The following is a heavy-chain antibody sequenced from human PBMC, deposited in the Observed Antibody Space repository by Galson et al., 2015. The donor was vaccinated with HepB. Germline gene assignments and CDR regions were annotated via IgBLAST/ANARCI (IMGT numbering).Heavy chain of an antibody. CDR2: IIPILGIA. Sequence: SVKVSCKASGGTFSSYTISWVRQAPGQGLEWMGRIIPILGIANYAQKFQGRVTITADKSTSTAYMELSSLRSEDTAVYYCARQDYDILTGLGEPVGYWGQGTLVTVSS. V-gene: IGHV1-69*02. CDR1: GGTFSSYT. J-gene: IGHJ4*02. D-gene: IGHD3-9*01. CDR3: ARQDYDILTGLGEPVGY.